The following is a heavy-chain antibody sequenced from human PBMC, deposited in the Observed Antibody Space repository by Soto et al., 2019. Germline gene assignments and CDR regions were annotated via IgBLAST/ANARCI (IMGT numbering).Heavy chain of an antibody. D-gene: IGHD2-2*01. CDR2: INHSGST. CDR1: GGSISSSNW. V-gene: IGHV4-4*02. J-gene: IGHJ6*03. CDR3: ARALQGGIVVVPAGYYYMDV. Sequence: PSETLSLTCAVSGGSISSSNWWSWVRQPPGKGLEWIGEINHSGSTNYNPSLKSRVTISVDTSKNQFSLKLSSVTAADTAVYYCARALQGGIVVVPAGYYYMDVWGKGTTVTVSS.